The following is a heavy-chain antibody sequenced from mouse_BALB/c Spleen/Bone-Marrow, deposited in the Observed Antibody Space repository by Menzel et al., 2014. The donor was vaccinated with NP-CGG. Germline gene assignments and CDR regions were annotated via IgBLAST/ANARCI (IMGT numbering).Heavy chain of an antibody. CDR1: GYTFSSYY. J-gene: IGHJ1*01. V-gene: IGHV1S81*02. Sequence: QVQLQESGAELVEPGASVKLSCKASGYTFSSYYMYWVKQRPGQGLEWIGEINPSNGGTKFNEKFKSKATLTVDKSSSTAYMQLSSLTSEDSAVYYCTRSNYGYWYFDVWGAGTTVTVSS. D-gene: IGHD1-1*01. CDR3: TRSNYGYWYFDV. CDR2: INPSNGGT.